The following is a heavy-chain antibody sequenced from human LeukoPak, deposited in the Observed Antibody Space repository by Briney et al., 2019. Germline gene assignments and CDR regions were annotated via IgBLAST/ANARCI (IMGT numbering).Heavy chain of an antibody. J-gene: IGHJ4*02. V-gene: IGHV4-59*11. CDR1: GGSLSPHY. CDR2: IFHNGSP. Sequence: PSETLSLTCTASGGSLSPHYWSWLRQSPGKGLEWIGYIFHNGSPNYNPSLKSRVTISLDTSKNQFSLKLNSVTAADTAIYYCARETSRGDYSPDFWGQGTLVTVSS. CDR3: ARETSRGDYSPDF. D-gene: IGHD2-15*01.